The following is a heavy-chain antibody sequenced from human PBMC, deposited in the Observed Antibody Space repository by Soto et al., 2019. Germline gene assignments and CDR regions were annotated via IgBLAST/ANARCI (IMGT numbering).Heavy chain of an antibody. Sequence: QVQLVQSGAEVKKPGASVKVSCKASGGTFNNYGISWVRQAPGQGLEWMGGGIPIFGSAKYTEFFRGRITITADTATSTAYMELSSLKSEDTAVYYCATQAVAGATGHGMAVWGQGTTVTVSS. CDR2: GIPIFGSA. CDR1: GGTFNNYG. CDR3: ATQAVAGATGHGMAV. J-gene: IGHJ6*02. D-gene: IGHD6-13*01. V-gene: IGHV1-69*06.